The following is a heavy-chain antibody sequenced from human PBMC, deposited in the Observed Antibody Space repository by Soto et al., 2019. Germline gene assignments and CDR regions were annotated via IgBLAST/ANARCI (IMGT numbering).Heavy chain of an antibody. J-gene: IGHJ4*02. CDR1: GFTFSSYE. CDR3: ARGEYYDILTGYLPPPGATDY. V-gene: IGHV3-48*03. Sequence: GGSLRLSCAASGFTFSSYEMNWVRQAPGKGLEWVSYISSSGSTIYYADSVKGRFTISRDNAKNSLYLQMNSLRAEDTAVYYCARGEYYDILTGYLPPPGATDYWGQGTLVTVS. CDR2: ISSSGSTI. D-gene: IGHD3-9*01.